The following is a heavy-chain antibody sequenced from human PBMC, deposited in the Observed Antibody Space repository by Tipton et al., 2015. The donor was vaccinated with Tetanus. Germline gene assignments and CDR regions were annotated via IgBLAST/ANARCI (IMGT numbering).Heavy chain of an antibody. J-gene: IGHJ4*02. V-gene: IGHV4-59*12. CDR3: ARVRRGATTDLDY. CDR1: GGSISAYY. Sequence: TLSLTCTVSGGSISAYYWSWIRQPPGKGLEWIGHIYFNGSTNYNPSLKSRVTMSLDTSKNQFSLKLSSVTAADTAVYYCARVRRGATTDLDYWGQGTLVTVSS. CDR2: IYFNGST. D-gene: IGHD5-12*01.